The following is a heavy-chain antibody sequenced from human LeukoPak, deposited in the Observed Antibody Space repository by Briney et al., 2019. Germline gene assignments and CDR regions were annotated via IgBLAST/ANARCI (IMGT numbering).Heavy chain of an antibody. D-gene: IGHD5-18*01. Sequence: GGSLRLSCAASGFTFSDYYMSWIRQAPGKGLEWVSYISSSSSYTNYADSVKGRFTISRDNAKNSLYLQMNSLRAEDTAVYCCARDTAMVRGVEYYYGMDVWGKGTTVTVSS. CDR1: GFTFSDYY. V-gene: IGHV3-11*06. J-gene: IGHJ6*04. CDR3: ARDTAMVRGVEYYYGMDV. CDR2: ISSSSSYT.